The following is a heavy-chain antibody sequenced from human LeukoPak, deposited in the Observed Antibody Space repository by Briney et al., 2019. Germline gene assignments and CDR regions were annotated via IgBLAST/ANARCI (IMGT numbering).Heavy chain of an antibody. Sequence: PPEALSLTNTVSGGSISSYYWSWIRPPPGKGLEWIANIYHTGSTNYNPSLSSRVTISIETPKTQFSLMLTCVTAADTAVYYCAGRGRNSSGWQDYLRGQVTLVTVSS. CDR1: GGSISSYY. J-gene: IGHJ4*02. CDR3: AGRGRNSSGWQDYL. V-gene: IGHV4-59*01. CDR2: IYHTGST. D-gene: IGHD6-25*01.